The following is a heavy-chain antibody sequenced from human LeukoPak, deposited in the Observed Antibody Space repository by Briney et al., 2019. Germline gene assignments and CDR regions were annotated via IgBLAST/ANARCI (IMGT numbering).Heavy chain of an antibody. D-gene: IGHD3-10*01. CDR3: SGSSLVEYHYGMDV. CDR2: IYYSGST. CDR1: GGSISSYY. Sequence: SETLSLTCTVSGGSISSYYWSWIRQPPGKGLEWIGYIYYSGSTNYNPSLKSRVTISVDTSKNQFSLKLSSVTAADTAVYYCSGSSLVEYHYGMDVWGQGTTVTVSS. J-gene: IGHJ6*02. V-gene: IGHV4-59*08.